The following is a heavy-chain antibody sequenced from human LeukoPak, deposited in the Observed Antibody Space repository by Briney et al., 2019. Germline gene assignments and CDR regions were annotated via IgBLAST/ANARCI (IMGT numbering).Heavy chain of an antibody. J-gene: IGHJ4*02. D-gene: IGHD5-24*01. V-gene: IGHV3-33*01. CDR2: IWYDGSNK. CDR1: GFTFSSYG. Sequence: GRSLRLSCAASGFTFSSYGMHWVRQAPGKGLELVAVIWYDGSNKYYADSVKGRFTISRDNSKNTLYLQMNSLRAEDTAVYYCARDLSASGMATFDYWGQGTLVTVSS. CDR3: ARDLSASGMATFDY.